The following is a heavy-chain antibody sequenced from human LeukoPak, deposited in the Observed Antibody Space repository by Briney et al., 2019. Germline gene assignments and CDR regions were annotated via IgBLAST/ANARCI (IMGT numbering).Heavy chain of an antibody. V-gene: IGHV4-59*13. CDR3: ARGHTAMVVNY. CDR1: SGSINNYY. CDR2: IYYNGNT. Sequence: PSDTLSLTCTVSSGSINNYYWSWIRQPPGKGLEWIGYIYYNGNTNYNPSLKSRVTISVDTSKSQFSLKLSFVTAADTAVYYCARGHTAMVVNYWGQGTLVTVSS. J-gene: IGHJ4*02. D-gene: IGHD5-18*01.